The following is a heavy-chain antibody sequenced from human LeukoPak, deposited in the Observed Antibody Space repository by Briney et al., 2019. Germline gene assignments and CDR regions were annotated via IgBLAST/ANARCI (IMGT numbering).Heavy chain of an antibody. CDR3: AKDQVPRYCSGGSCGYPYYYYYYGMDV. D-gene: IGHD2-15*01. CDR1: GFTFSSYG. Sequence: PGGSLRLSCAASGFTFSSYGIHWVRQAPGKGLEWVAFIRYDGSSKYYADSVKGRFTISRDNSKNTLYLQMNSLRAEDTAVYYCAKDQVPRYCSGGSCGYPYYYYYYGMDVWGQGTTVTVSS. CDR2: IRYDGSSK. J-gene: IGHJ6*02. V-gene: IGHV3-30*02.